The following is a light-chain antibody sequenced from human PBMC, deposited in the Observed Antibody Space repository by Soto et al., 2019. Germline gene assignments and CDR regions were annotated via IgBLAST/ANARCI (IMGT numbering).Light chain of an antibody. Sequence: IQLTQSPSSLSASVGDRVTIACRASQGISSYLAWYQQKPGQAPNLLIYTASTLQSGVPSRFSGSGSGTDFTLTITSLQPEDFAIYYCQQLNSYPYPVGQGTKLEIK. V-gene: IGKV1-9*01. CDR3: QQLNSYPYP. CDR2: TAS. J-gene: IGKJ2*01. CDR1: QGISSY.